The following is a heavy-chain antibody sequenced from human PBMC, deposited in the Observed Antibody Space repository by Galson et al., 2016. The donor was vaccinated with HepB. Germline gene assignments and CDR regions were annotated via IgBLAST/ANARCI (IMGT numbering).Heavy chain of an antibody. Sequence: SLRLSCAASGFTFSSYWMSWVRQAPGKGLEWVANMNQDGSDKYYVDSVKGRFTISRDNAKNSLYLHMNSLRAEDTAVYYCVRATAYYDSSGYLNYYFDYWGQGTLVTVSS. J-gene: IGHJ4*02. CDR3: VRATAYYDSSGYLNYYFDY. CDR2: MNQDGSDK. D-gene: IGHD3-22*01. CDR1: GFTFSSYW. V-gene: IGHV3-7*01.